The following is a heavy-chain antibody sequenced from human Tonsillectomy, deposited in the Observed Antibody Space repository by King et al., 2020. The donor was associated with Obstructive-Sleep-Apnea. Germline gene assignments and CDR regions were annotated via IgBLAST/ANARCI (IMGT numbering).Heavy chain of an antibody. V-gene: IGHV3-23*04. D-gene: IGHD2-2*01. Sequence: DVQLVESGGGLVQPGGSLRLSCAASGFTFSKFAMSWVRQAPGRGLEWVSAISDSTAGTGSYYADSLKGRFTLSRDNSKNTLYLHMNSLRADDTAQYYGAKDMGGGPAANFDYWGQGTLVTVSS. CDR3: AKDMGGGPAANFDY. CDR1: GFTFSKFA. J-gene: IGHJ4*02. CDR2: ISDSTAGTGS.